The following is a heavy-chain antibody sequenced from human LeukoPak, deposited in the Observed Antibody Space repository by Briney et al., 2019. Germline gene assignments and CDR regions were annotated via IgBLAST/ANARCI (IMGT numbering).Heavy chain of an antibody. CDR3: ARDVSRRVGATTWKGAFDI. V-gene: IGHV3-21*01. Sequence: GGSLRLSCAASGFTFSSYSMNWVRQAPGKGLEWVSSISSSSSYIYYADSVKGRFTISRDNAKNSLYLQMNSLRAEDTAVYYCARDVSRRVGATTWKGAFDIWGQGTMVTVSS. J-gene: IGHJ3*02. D-gene: IGHD1-26*01. CDR2: ISSSSSYI. CDR1: GFTFSSYS.